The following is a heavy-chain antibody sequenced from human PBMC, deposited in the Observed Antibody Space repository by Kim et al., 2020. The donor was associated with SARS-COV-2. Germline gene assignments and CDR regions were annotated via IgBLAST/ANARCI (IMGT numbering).Heavy chain of an antibody. V-gene: IGHV4-31*03. D-gene: IGHD1-26*01. CDR3: AREESGSYGFDY. Sequence: SETLSLTCTVSGGSISSGGYYWSWIRQHPGKGLEWIGYIYYSGSTYYNPSLKSRVTISVDTSKNQFSLKLSSVTAADTAVYYCAREESGSYGFDYWGQGTLVTVSS. CDR1: GGSISSGGYY. CDR2: IYYSGST. J-gene: IGHJ4*02.